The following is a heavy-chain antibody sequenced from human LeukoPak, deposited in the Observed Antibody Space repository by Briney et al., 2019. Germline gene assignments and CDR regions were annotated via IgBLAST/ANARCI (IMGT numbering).Heavy chain of an antibody. CDR1: GFTFGDYA. D-gene: IGHD3-16*02. J-gene: IGHJ3*02. CDR2: IRSKAYGGTA. V-gene: IGHV3-49*04. Sequence: GGSLRLSYTASGFTFGDYAMSWVRQAPGKGLEWVGFIRSKAYGGTAEYAASVKGRFTISRDDSKSIAYLQMNSLKTEDTAVYYCTRAGLADYVWGSYRFFAFDIWGQGTMVTVSS. CDR3: TRAGLADYVWGSYRFFAFDI.